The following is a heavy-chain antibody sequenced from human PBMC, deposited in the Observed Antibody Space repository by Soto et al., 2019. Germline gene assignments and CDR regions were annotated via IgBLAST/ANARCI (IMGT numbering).Heavy chain of an antibody. Sequence: SEPLSLTCAVSGYSISSGYYWGWIRQPPGKGLEWIGSIYHSGSTYYNPSLKSRVTISVDTSKNQFSLKLSSVTAADTAVYYCARIGYSYGSGWFDPWGQGTLVTVSS. D-gene: IGHD5-18*01. V-gene: IGHV4-38-2*01. CDR1: GYSISSGYY. J-gene: IGHJ5*02. CDR2: IYHSGST. CDR3: ARIGYSYGSGWFDP.